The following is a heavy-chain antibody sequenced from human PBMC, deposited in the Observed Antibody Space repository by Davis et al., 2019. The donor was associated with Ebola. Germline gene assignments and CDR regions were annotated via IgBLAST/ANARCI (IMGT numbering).Heavy chain of an antibody. D-gene: IGHD6-13*01. CDR1: GYTFTSYG. CDR3: ARTIAAAGGWFDP. CDR2: INPHNGNT. J-gene: IGHJ5*02. Sequence: AASVKVSCKASGYTFTSYGITWVRQAPGQGLEWMGWINPHNGNTNYAQNVQGRVTMTTDTSTSTAYMEVGSLRSDDTAVYYCARTIAAAGGWFDPWGQGTLVTVSS. V-gene: IGHV1-18*04.